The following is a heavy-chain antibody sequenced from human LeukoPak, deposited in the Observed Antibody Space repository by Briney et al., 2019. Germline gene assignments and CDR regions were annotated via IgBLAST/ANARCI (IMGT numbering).Heavy chain of an antibody. CDR3: ATSIAVAGTLDY. V-gene: IGHV4-38-2*01. J-gene: IGHJ4*02. CDR2: IYHSGST. D-gene: IGHD6-19*01. Sequence: PSETLSLTCAVSGYSISSGYYWGGIRQPPGKGLEWIGSIYHSGSTYYNPSLKSRVTISVDTSKNQFSLKLSSVTAADTAVYYCATSIAVAGTLDYWGQGTLVTVSS. CDR1: GYSISSGYY.